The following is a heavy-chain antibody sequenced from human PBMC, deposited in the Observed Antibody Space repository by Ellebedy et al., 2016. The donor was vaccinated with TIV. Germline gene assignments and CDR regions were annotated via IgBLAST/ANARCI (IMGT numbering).Heavy chain of an antibody. D-gene: IGHD6-6*01. V-gene: IGHV3-7*03. CDR2: IKQDGSEK. CDR3: ASEYSSSSHWGY. CDR1: GFTFSSYW. Sequence: GESLKISCAASGFTFSSYWMSWVRQAPGKGLEWVANIKQDGSEKYYVDSVKGRFTISRDNAKNSLYLQMNSLRAEDTAVYYCASEYSSSSHWGYWGQGTLVTVSS. J-gene: IGHJ4*02.